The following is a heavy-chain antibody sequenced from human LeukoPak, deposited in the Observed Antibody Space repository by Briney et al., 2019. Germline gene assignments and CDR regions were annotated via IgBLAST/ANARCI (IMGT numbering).Heavy chain of an antibody. CDR2: IHSSGST. Sequence: SETLSLTCTVSGGSMNTYYWSWVRQPPGKGLEWIGYIHSSGSTNYNPSLKSRVTISVDTSKNQFSLKLSSVTAADTAVYYCARVRGSYMVCDYWGQGTLVTVSS. D-gene: IGHD1-26*01. V-gene: IGHV4-59*01. CDR1: GGSMNTYY. J-gene: IGHJ4*02. CDR3: ARVRGSYMVCDY.